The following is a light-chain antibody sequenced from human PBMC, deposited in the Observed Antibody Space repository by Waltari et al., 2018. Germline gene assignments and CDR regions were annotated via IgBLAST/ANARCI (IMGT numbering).Light chain of an antibody. Sequence: SYDLTQPPSVSASPGQTASIARFGVNLGDQYVSWNQQKTGQSPVLVIYQDTKRPSVIPERFSASNSGNTATLTVSETQAVDEASYYCQTWDSNTVVFGGGTTLTVL. J-gene: IGLJ2*01. CDR2: QDT. V-gene: IGLV3-1*01. CDR3: QTWDSNTVV. CDR1: NLGDQY.